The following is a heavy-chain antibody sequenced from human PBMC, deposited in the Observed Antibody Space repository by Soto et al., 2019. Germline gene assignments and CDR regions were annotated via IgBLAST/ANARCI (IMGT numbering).Heavy chain of an antibody. CDR3: ARARSKTYYDFWSGYNNWFDP. Sequence: ASVKVSCKASGYTFTSYDINWVRQATGQGLEWMGWMNPNSGNTGYAQKFQGRVTMTRNTSISTAYMELSSLRSEDTAVYYCARARSKTYYDFWSGYNNWFDPWGQGTLVTVSS. CDR2: MNPNSGNT. V-gene: IGHV1-8*01. CDR1: GYTFTSYD. D-gene: IGHD3-3*01. J-gene: IGHJ5*02.